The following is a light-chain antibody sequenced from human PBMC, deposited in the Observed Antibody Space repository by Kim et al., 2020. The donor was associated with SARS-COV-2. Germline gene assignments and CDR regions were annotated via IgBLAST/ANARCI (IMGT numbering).Light chain of an antibody. CDR2: LNSDGSH. CDR3: QTWGTGFWV. Sequence: SVKLTCTLSSGHSSYAIAWHQQQPEKGPRYLMKLNSDGSHSKGDGIPDRFSGSSSGAERYLTISSLQSEDEADYYCQTWGTGFWVFGGGTKLTVL. J-gene: IGLJ3*02. V-gene: IGLV4-69*01. CDR1: SGHSSYA.